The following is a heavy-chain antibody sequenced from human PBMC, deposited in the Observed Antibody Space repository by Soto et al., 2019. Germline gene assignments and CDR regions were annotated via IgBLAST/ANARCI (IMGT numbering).Heavy chain of an antibody. V-gene: IGHV1-69*13. CDR1: GGSFRTYA. J-gene: IGHJ2*01. Sequence: ASVKVSCKASGGSFRTYAINWVRQAPGQGLEWMGGIIPMLAAPTYAQKFQGRLTITADESTTTVYMELSSLTSEDTAVYYCARVGPPSPSVIWFFDLWGRGTLVTLSS. CDR3: ARVGPPSPSVIWFFDL. D-gene: IGHD2-21*01. CDR2: IIPMLAAP.